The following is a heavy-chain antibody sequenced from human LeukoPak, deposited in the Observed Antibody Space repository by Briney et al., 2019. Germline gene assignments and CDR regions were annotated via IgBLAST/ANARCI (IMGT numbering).Heavy chain of an antibody. V-gene: IGHV3-66*01. J-gene: IGHJ6*02. CDR2: IYTGGST. CDR1: GFSVSTTY. D-gene: IGHD3-3*01. Sequence: GGSLRLSCSASGFSVSTTYTSWLRQAPGKGLEWVSIIYTGGSTHYADSVKGRFTSSSDNSKNTLSLQMDSLRGEDTAVYYCARDNDLYLDVWGQGTTVTVSS. CDR3: ARDNDLYLDV.